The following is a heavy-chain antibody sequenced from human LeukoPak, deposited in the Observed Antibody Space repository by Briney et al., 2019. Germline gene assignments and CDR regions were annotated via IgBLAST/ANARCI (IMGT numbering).Heavy chain of an antibody. CDR3: ASTDCSSTSCPVDY. J-gene: IGHJ4*02. CDR1: GRSISSYY. V-gene: IGHV4-4*07. Sequence: PSETLSLTCTVSGRSISSYYWSWIRQPAGKGLECIGRIYTSGSTNYNPSLKSRVTMSVDTSKNQFSLKLSSVTAADTAVYYCASTDCSSTSCPVDYWGQGTLVTVSS. CDR2: IYTSGST. D-gene: IGHD2-2*01.